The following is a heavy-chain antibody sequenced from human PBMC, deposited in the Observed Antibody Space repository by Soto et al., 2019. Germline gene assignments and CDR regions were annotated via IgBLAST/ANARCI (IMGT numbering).Heavy chain of an antibody. D-gene: IGHD2-2*01. V-gene: IGHV1-8*01. CDR2: MNPNSGNT. CDR1: GYTFTSYD. Sequence: GASVKVSCKASGYTFTSYDISWVRQATGQGLEWMGWMNPNSGNTGYAQKFQGRVTMTRNTSISTAYMELSSLRSEDTAVYYCARGVPAARYYYYYYMDVWGKGTTVTVSS. CDR3: ARGVPAARYYYYYYMDV. J-gene: IGHJ6*03.